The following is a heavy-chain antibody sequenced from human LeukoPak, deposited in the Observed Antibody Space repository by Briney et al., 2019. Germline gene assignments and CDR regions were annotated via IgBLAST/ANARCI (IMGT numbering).Heavy chain of an antibody. V-gene: IGHV4-39*01. Sequence: PSQTLSLTCTVSGGSISSGYYYWSWIRQPPGKGLEWIGSIYYSGSTYYNPSLKSRVTISVDTSKNQFSLKLSSVTAADTAVYYCATASSVRFLEWLFVDYWGQGTLVTVSS. CDR3: ATASSVRFLEWLFVDY. CDR2: IYYSGST. J-gene: IGHJ4*02. D-gene: IGHD3-3*01. CDR1: GGSISSGYYY.